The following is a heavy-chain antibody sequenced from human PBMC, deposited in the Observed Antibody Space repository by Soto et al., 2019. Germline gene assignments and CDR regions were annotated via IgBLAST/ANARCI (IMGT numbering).Heavy chain of an antibody. D-gene: IGHD1-1*01. CDR1: GFTFSSYA. V-gene: IGHV3-23*01. J-gene: IGHJ3*01. CDR2: ISGSGGST. CDR3: ALSSWNDFFGPMFLTTPSDAFDF. Sequence: RILSCAASGFTFSSYAMRWVHQAPGKGLEWVSAISGSGGSTYYADSVKGRFTISRDNSKNKLYLQTNSLRAEDTAVYYCALSSWNDFFGPMFLTTPSDAFDFWGQGTLVTVS.